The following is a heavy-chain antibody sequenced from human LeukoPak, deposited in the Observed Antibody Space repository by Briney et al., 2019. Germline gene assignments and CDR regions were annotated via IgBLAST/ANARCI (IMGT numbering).Heavy chain of an antibody. Sequence: GSLRLSCVASGFTLRNYWMSWIRQPPGKGLEWIGEINHSGSTNYNPSLKSRVTISVDTSKNQFSLKLTSVTAADTAVYYCARAFPYGSWFDPWGQGTLVTVSS. CDR2: INHSGST. CDR1: GFTLRNYW. D-gene: IGHD4-17*01. V-gene: IGHV4-34*01. J-gene: IGHJ5*02. CDR3: ARAFPYGSWFDP.